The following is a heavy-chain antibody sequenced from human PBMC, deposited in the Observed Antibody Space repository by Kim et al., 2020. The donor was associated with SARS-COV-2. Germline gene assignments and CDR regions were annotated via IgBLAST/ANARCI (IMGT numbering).Heavy chain of an antibody. CDR1: GYTFTGYY. CDR3: ARDPYGSGSYYRLNFDY. Sequence: ASVKVSCKASGYTFTGYYMHWVRQAPGQGLEWMGWINPNSGGTNYAQKFQGRVTMTRDTSISTAYMELSRLRSDDTAVYYCARDPYGSGSYYRLNFDYWGQGTLVTVSS. CDR2: INPNSGGT. J-gene: IGHJ4*02. V-gene: IGHV1-2*02. D-gene: IGHD3-10*01.